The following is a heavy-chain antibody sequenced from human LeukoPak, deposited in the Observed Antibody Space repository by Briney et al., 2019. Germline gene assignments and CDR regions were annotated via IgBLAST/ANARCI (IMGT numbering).Heavy chain of an antibody. J-gene: IGHJ4*02. CDR1: GGSISSGGYY. CDR3: ARSAHKHVRYYDFWSGYSI. CDR2: IYHSGST. Sequence: PSQTLSLTCTVSGGSISSGGYYWSWIRQPPGKGLEWIGYIYHSGSTYYNPSLKSRVTISVDRSKNQFSLKLSSVTAADTAVYYCARSAHKHVRYYDFWSGYSIWGQGTLVTVSS. D-gene: IGHD3-3*01. V-gene: IGHV4-30-2*01.